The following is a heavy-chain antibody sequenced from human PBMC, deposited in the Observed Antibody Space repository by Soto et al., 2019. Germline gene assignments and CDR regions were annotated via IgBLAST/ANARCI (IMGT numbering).Heavy chain of an antibody. V-gene: IGHV4-59*01. CDR2: IYHSRSA. CDR3: ARDRSAGGLYS. J-gene: IGHJ4*02. D-gene: IGHD6-25*01. CDR1: GGSISSFY. Sequence: PSETLSLTCTLSGGSISSFYWSWIRQPPGKGLEWIGHIYHSRSANYNPSLKSRVTLSVDTSQNQFSLKLSSVTAADTAVYFCARDRSAGGLYSWCQGTLVTVSS.